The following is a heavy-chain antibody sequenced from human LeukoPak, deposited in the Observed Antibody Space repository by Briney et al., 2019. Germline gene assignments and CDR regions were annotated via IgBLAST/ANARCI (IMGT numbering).Heavy chain of an antibody. V-gene: IGHV3-13*01. CDR2: MGTAGDT. CDR3: ARARWIAVAGEYYFDY. CDR1: GFTFSSYD. D-gene: IGHD6-19*01. Sequence: GGSLRLSCAASGFTFSSYDMHWVRHATGKGLEWVSAMGTAGDTYYPGSVKGRFTISRENAKNSLYLQMNSLRAGDTAVYYCARARWIAVAGEYYFDYWGQGTLVTVSS. J-gene: IGHJ4*02.